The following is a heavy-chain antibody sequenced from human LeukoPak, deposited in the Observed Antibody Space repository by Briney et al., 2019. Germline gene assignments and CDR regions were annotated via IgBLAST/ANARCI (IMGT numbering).Heavy chain of an antibody. J-gene: IGHJ5*02. CDR3: ARMTSYGSGFDP. D-gene: IGHD3-10*01. Sequence: SGPALVKPTQTLTLTCTFSGFSLSTTGMRVSWIRQPPGKALEWLARSDWDDDKFYSTSLKTRLTISKYTSKNQVVLTMTNMDPVDTATYYCARMTSYGSGFDPWGQGTLVTVSS. CDR2: SDWDDDK. CDR1: GFSLSTTGMR. V-gene: IGHV2-70*04.